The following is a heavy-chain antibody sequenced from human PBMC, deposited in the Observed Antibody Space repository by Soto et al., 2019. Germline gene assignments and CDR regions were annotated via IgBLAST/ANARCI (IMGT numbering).Heavy chain of an antibody. Sequence: SETPSLTCTVSDGSISSSSYYWGWIRQPPGKGLEWIGSIYYSGSTYYNPSLKSRVTISVDTSKNQFSLKLSSVTAADTAVYYCAGTYCSGGSCYGYYYYYYGMDVSGQVPTVTVSS. J-gene: IGHJ6*02. CDR3: AGTYCSGGSCYGYYYYYYGMDV. CDR1: DGSISSSSYY. V-gene: IGHV4-39*05. D-gene: IGHD2-15*01. CDR2: IYYSGST.